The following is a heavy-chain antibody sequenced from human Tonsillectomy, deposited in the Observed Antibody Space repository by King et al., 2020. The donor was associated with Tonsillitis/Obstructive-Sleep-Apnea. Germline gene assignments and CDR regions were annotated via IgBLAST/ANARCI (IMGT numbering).Heavy chain of an antibody. J-gene: IGHJ6*03. CDR2: ISAYRANT. CDR3: AREGAYGSGSYYYYMDV. Sequence: VQLVESGAEVKKPGASVTVSCTASGYTFTSYGISWVRQAPGQGLEWMGWISAYRANTHYAQKFQGRVTMTTDTPTSTAYMELRSLRSDDTAVYYCAREGAYGSGSYYYYMDVWGKGTTVTVSS. CDR1: GYTFTSYG. D-gene: IGHD3-10*01. V-gene: IGHV1-18*04.